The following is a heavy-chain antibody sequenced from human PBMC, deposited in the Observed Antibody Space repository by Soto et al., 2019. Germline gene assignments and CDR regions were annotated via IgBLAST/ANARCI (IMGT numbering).Heavy chain of an antibody. D-gene: IGHD1-26*01. CDR1: GFTVSSYT. Sequence: QVQLVESGGGVVQPGRSLRLSCAASGFTVSSYTMHWVRQAPGQGLEWVAVISSDGNHKYYTDSVKGRFTISRDTSTNTLYLQMNSLTAEATAVYYCARWEQPLFDYWGQGTLVTVSS. V-gene: IGHV3-30-3*01. J-gene: IGHJ4*02. CDR2: ISSDGNHK. CDR3: ARWEQPLFDY.